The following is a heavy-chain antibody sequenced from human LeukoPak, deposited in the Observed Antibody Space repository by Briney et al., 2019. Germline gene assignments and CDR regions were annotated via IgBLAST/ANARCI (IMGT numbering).Heavy chain of an antibody. J-gene: IGHJ5*02. CDR3: ARDSQNLWFGELLVSWFDP. V-gene: IGHV7-4-1*02. CDR2: INTNTGNP. CDR1: GYTFTCYA. D-gene: IGHD3-10*01. Sequence: ASVKVSCKASGYTFTCYAMNWVRQAPGQGLEWMGWINTNTGNPTYAQGFTGRFVFSLDTSVSTAYLQISSLKAEDTAVYYCARDSQNLWFGELLVSWFDPWGQGTLVTVSS.